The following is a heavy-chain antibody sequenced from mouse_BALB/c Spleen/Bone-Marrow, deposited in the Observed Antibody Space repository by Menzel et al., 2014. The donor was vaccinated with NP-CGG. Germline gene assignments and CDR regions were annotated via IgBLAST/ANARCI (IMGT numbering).Heavy chain of an antibody. V-gene: IGHV7-3*02. D-gene: IGHD1-1*01. CDR1: GFTFTDYY. CDR2: IRNKANGYTT. J-gene: IGHJ1*01. Sequence: EVKLMESGGGLVQPGGSLRLSCATSGFTFTDYYMSWVRQPPGKALEWLGFIRNKANGYTTEYSASVKGRFTITRDNSQRILYLQMNILRTEDSATYYCARDRNYDINWYFDVWGAGTTVTVSS. CDR3: ARDRNYDINWYFDV.